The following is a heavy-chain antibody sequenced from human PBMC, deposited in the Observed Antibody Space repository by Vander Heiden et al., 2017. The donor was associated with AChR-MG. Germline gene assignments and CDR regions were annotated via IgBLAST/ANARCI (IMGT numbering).Heavy chain of an antibody. V-gene: IGHV1-69*01. CDR1: GATFSSYA. Sequence: VQLVQSGAEVKKPASSVTVSCKASGATFSSYAITGVRQAPGQGLEWMGGIIPILGTANDAQKFQGRVTFTADESTSTAYMELSSLRSEDTAVYYCARWGTIFGVVDEFERAYFDYWGQGTLVTVSS. J-gene: IGHJ4*02. CDR3: ARWGTIFGVVDEFERAYFDY. D-gene: IGHD3-3*01. CDR2: IIPILGTA.